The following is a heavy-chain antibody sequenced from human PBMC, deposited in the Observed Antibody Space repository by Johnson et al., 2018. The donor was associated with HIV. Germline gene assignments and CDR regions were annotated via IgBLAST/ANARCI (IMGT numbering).Heavy chain of an antibody. D-gene: IGHD3-22*01. CDR2: ISFDGNNK. CDR3: ARDRPIAPFDI. Sequence: QEKLVESGGGVVQPGRSLRLSCAASGFTFSSYGMHWVRQAPGKGPEWVAVISFDGNNKYYADSVKGRFTISRDNSKNTLYLQMNSLRAEDTAVYYCARDRPIAPFDIWGQGTMVTVSS. V-gene: IGHV3-30*03. J-gene: IGHJ3*02. CDR1: GFTFSSYG.